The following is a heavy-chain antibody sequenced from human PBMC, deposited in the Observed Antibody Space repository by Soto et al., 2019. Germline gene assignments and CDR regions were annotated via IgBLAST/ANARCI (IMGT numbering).Heavy chain of an antibody. D-gene: IGHD6-6*01. J-gene: IGHJ4*02. CDR2: ITGSGSHS. CDR1: GFPASTYGFSTYA. Sequence: GRSLRFSCMASGFPASTYGFSTYAMTWVRQPPGKGLEWVSVITGSGSHSYYADSVKGRFTISRDNSKKTLFLQMNSLRVEDTAVYYSAKNGLSSSPSAIDSWGQGTLVTVSS. V-gene: IGHV3-23*01. CDR3: AKNGLSSSPSAIDS.